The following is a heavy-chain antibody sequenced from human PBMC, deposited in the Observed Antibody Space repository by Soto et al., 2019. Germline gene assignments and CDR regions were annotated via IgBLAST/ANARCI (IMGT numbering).Heavy chain of an antibody. V-gene: IGHV2-5*02. CDR1: GISLSTSGVG. CDR2: IYWDDDR. Sequence: QITLKESGPTLVKPTQTLTLTCTFSGISLSTSGVGVGWIRQPRGTALEWLALIYWDDDRRYSPSLKSRLTITTDTSKNQVVLTMTNMDPVDTATYYCAHKRLMLELSDYWGQGTLVTVSS. J-gene: IGHJ4*02. CDR3: AHKRLMLELSDY. D-gene: IGHD1-7*01.